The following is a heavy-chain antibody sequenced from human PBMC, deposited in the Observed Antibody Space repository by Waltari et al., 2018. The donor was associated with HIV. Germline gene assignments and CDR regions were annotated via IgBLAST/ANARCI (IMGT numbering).Heavy chain of an antibody. Sequence: QVQLVQPGAEVKKPGASVKFSCKAYGYTFTAYYMPWVRQAPGKGLEWMGWINPNSGGTNYAQKFQGRVTMTRDTSISTAYMELSRLRSDDTAVYYCARDTPDAYYYDTSGYWSWGQGTLVTVSS. CDR2: INPNSGGT. D-gene: IGHD3-22*01. V-gene: IGHV1-2*02. CDR1: GYTFTAYY. CDR3: ARDTPDAYYYDTSGYWS. J-gene: IGHJ5*02.